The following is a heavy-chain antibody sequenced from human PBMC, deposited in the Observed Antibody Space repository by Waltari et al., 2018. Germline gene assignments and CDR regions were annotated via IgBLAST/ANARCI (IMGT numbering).Heavy chain of an antibody. CDR1: GFPFSSHA. CDR3: AKTSGGDYYYYYYMDV. CDR2: ISGSGGST. D-gene: IGHD3-10*01. Sequence: EVQLVESGGGLVQPGGSLRLSCAASGFPFSSHAMSWLPQAPGKGLEWVSAISGSGGSTYYADSVKGRFTISRDNSKNTLYLQMNSLRAEDTAVYYCAKTSGGDYYYYYYMDVWGKGTTVTVSS. J-gene: IGHJ6*03. V-gene: IGHV3-23*04.